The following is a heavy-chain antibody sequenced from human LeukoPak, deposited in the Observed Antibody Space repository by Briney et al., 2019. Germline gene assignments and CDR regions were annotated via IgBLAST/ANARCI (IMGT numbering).Heavy chain of an antibody. D-gene: IGHD3-10*01. J-gene: IGHJ4*02. CDR3: ARTLLWFGELLPFDY. Sequence: GESLKISCKGSGYSFTSYWIGWVRQMPGKGLEWMGIIYPGDSDTRYSPSFQGQVTISADKSISTAYLQWSSLKALDTAMYYCARTLLWFGELLPFDYWGQGTLVTVSS. V-gene: IGHV5-51*01. CDR1: GYSFTSYW. CDR2: IYPGDSDT.